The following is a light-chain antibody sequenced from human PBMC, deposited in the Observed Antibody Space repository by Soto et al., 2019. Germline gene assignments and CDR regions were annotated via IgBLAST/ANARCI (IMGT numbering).Light chain of an antibody. CDR2: RSY. CDR1: SSNIGSNY. J-gene: IGLJ3*02. Sequence: QSALTQPPSVSGTPGQRVTISCSGSSSNIGSNYVYWFQQVPGSAPKLLIYRSYQRPSGVPDRFSGSKSGTSASLAISGVRSEDEADYYCAAWDDSLSGYWVFGGGTKLTV. V-gene: IGLV1-47*01. CDR3: AAWDDSLSGYWV.